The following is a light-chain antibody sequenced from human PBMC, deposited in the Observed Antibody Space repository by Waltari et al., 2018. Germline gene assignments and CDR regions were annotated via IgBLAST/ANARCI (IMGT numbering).Light chain of an antibody. CDR1: SSDVGSYNL. CDR2: EGS. Sequence: QPALTQPASVSGSPGQSITIPCTATSSDVGSYNLVSWYQQHPGKAPKLMIYEGSKRPSGVSNRFSGSKSGNTASLTISGLQAEDEADYYCCSYAGGSTYVFGTGTKVTVL. J-gene: IGLJ1*01. V-gene: IGLV2-23*01. CDR3: CSYAGGSTYV.